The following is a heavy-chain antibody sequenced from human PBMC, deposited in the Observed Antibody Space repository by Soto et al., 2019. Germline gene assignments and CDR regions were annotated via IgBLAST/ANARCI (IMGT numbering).Heavy chain of an antibody. Sequence: SGGSLRLSCAASGFTFSSYSMNWVHQAPGKGLEWVSSISSSSSYIYYADSVKGRFTISRDNAKNSLYLQMNSLRAEDTAVYYCARDFSVVGSTTDWGQGTLVTVSS. CDR3: ARDFSVVGSTTD. D-gene: IGHD2-2*01. CDR2: ISSSSSYI. V-gene: IGHV3-21*01. J-gene: IGHJ4*02. CDR1: GFTFSSYS.